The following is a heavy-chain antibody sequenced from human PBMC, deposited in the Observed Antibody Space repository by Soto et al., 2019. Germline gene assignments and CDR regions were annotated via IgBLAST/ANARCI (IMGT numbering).Heavy chain of an antibody. Sequence: QVQLVESGGGVVQPGRSLRLSCAASGFTFSSYGMHWVRQAPGKGLEWVAVISYDGSNKYYADSVKGRFTISRDNSKNTLYLQMNSLRAEDTAVYYCAQAEVTVVTPHYFDYWGQGTLVTVSS. V-gene: IGHV3-30*18. D-gene: IGHD2-21*02. CDR2: ISYDGSNK. CDR1: GFTFSSYG. CDR3: AQAEVTVVTPHYFDY. J-gene: IGHJ4*02.